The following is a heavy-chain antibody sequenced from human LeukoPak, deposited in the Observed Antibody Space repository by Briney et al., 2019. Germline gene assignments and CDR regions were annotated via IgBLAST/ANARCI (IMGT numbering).Heavy chain of an antibody. J-gene: IGHJ5*02. Sequence: SETLPLTCTVSGGSISSRGFFWGWIRQPPGKGPEWIGSVYYSGATYYNSSLKSRVTKSVDTSKNHFSLKLSSVTAADTAVYYCARLSCSDTICPTLPYNHFDPWGQGTLVTVSS. CDR3: ARLSCSDTICPTLPYNHFDP. CDR1: GGSISSRGFF. D-gene: IGHD2-15*01. CDR2: VYYSGAT. V-gene: IGHV4-39*01.